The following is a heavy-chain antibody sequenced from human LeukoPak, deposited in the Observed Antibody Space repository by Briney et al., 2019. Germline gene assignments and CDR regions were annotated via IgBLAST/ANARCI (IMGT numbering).Heavy chain of an antibody. V-gene: IGHV4-39*01. CDR2: IYYSGST. CDR1: GGSISSSSYY. CDR3: ASEWERFFDY. D-gene: IGHD1-26*01. J-gene: IGHJ4*02. Sequence: SETLSLTCTVSGGSISSSSYYWGWIRQPPGKGLEWIGGIYYSGSTYYNPSLKSRVTISVDTSKNQFSLKLSSVTAADTAVYCCASEWERFFDYWGQGTLVTVSS.